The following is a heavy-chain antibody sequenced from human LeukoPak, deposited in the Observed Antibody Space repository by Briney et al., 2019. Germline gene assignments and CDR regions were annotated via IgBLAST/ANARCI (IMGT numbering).Heavy chain of an antibody. CDR3: AKDRSIAAGGTVSEIDN. CDR1: GFTFSGFG. V-gene: IGHV3-30*18. J-gene: IGHJ4*02. CDR2: ISYDESNK. D-gene: IGHD6-13*01. Sequence: QPGGSLRLSCAASGFTFSGFGMHWVRQAPGKGLEWVAVISYDESNKSYADSVKGRFTISRDNSKNSVLLQMNSLRAEDTAVYYCAKDRSIAAGGTVSEIDNWGQGTLVTVSS.